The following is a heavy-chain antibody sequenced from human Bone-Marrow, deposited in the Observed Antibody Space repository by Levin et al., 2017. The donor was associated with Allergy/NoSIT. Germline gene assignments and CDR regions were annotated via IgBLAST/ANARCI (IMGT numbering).Heavy chain of an antibody. CDR2: ISPSDSDT. CDR1: GYSFTDYW. V-gene: IGHV5-51*01. J-gene: IGHJ3*02. D-gene: IGHD6-19*01. Sequence: PGGSLRLSCKGSGYSFTDYWIGWVRQMPGKGLEWMGIISPSDSDTRYSPSFQGQVTISVDESISTAFLQWTSLKATDSAMYYCARHQRMGWLTDVFDIWGQGTMVTVSS. CDR3: ARHQRMGWLTDVFDI.